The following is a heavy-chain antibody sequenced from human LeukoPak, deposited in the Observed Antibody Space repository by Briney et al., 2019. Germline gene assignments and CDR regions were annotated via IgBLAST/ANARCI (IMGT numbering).Heavy chain of an antibody. Sequence: SETLSLTCAVYGGTFSGYYWSWIRQHPGKGLEWIGYIYYSGSTYYNPSLKSRVTISVDTSKNQFSLKLSSVTAADTAVYYCARDGGGDHYYFDYWGQGTLVTVSS. CDR1: GGTFSGYY. CDR3: ARDGGGDHYYFDY. D-gene: IGHD2-21*02. CDR2: IYYSGST. V-gene: IGHV4-31*11. J-gene: IGHJ4*02.